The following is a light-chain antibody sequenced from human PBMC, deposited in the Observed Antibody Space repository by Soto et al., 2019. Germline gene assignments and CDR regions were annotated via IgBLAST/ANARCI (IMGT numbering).Light chain of an antibody. J-gene: IGLJ2*01. CDR1: SSDIGGYNF. CDR3: SSYAGSNNFVV. Sequence: QSALTQPPSASGSPGQSVTISCTGTSSDIGGYNFVSWYQHHPGKAPKLMLFEVTKRPSGVPDRFSGSKSGHTASLTVSGLQAEDEADYYCSSYAGSNNFVVFGGGTKLTVL. CDR2: EVT. V-gene: IGLV2-8*01.